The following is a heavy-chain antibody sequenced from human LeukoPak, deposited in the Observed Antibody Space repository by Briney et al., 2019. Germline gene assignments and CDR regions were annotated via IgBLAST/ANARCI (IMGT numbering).Heavy chain of an antibody. CDR3: ARHVSSDLRIVVVTSDWYFDL. CDR2: IYYSGST. V-gene: IGHV4-39*01. J-gene: IGHJ2*01. Sequence: PSETLSLTCSVSGGSITSSRYYWGWIRQPPGGGLEWIGTIYYSGSTYYNPSLRSRVTISADTSKNQFSLNLSPVTAVDTAVYYCARHVSSDLRIVVVTSDWYFDLWGRGTLVTVSS. CDR1: GGSITSSRYY. D-gene: IGHD2-21*02.